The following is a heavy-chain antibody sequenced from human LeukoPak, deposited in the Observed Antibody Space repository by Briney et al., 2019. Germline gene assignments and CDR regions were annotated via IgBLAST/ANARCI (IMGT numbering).Heavy chain of an antibody. D-gene: IGHD1-1*01. Sequence: SVKVSCKASGGTFSSYAISWVRQAPGQGLEWMGRIIPILGIANYAQKFQGRVTITADKSTSTAYMELSSLRSEDTAVYYCARMTGTTNYYYYYGMDVWGQGTTVTVSS. V-gene: IGHV1-69*04. J-gene: IGHJ6*02. CDR1: GGTFSSYA. CDR2: IIPILGIA. CDR3: ARMTGTTNYYYYYGMDV.